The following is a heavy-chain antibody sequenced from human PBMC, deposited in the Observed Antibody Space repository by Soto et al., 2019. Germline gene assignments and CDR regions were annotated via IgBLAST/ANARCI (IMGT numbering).Heavy chain of an antibody. CDR3: ARVTWYDEYYYYYYMGV. V-gene: IGHV3-66*01. D-gene: IGHD6-13*01. CDR2: VYSGGST. J-gene: IGHJ6*03. CDR1: GLTVSTNY. Sequence: PGGSLRLSCAASGLTVSTNYMSWVRQASGKGLDWVSLVYSGGSTYYADSVKGRFTISRDNSMNTLYLQMNNLRAEDTAVYYCARVTWYDEYYYYYYMGVWGKGTTVTVSS.